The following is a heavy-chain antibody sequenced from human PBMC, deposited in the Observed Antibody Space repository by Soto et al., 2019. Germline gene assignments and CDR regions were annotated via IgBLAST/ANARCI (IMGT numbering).Heavy chain of an antibody. D-gene: IGHD1-26*01. CDR3: AREGGSYHVDY. CDR2: IYYSGST. CDR1: GGSVSSGSYY. J-gene: IGHJ4*02. Sequence: QVQLQESGPGLVKPSETLSLTCTVSGGSVSSGSYYWSWIRQPPGKGLEWIGYIYYSGSTNYNPSLRGRVTISVDTSKNQFSLKLSSVTAADTAVYYCAREGGSYHVDYWGQGTLVTVSS. V-gene: IGHV4-61*01.